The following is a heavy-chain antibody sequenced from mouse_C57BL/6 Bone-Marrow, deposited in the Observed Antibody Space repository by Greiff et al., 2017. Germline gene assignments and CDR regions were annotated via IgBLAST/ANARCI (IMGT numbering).Heavy chain of an antibody. CDR1: GYTFTSYG. CDR3: ARGGDVWYFDV. D-gene: IGHD3-3*01. J-gene: IGHJ1*01. CDR2: IYPRSGNT. V-gene: IGHV1-81*01. Sequence: QVQLQQSGAELARPGASVKLSCKASGYTFTSYGISWVKQRTGQGLEWIGEIYPRSGNTYYNEKFKGKATLTADKSSSTAYMELRSLTSEYSAVYVYARGGDVWYFDVWGSGTTVTVSS.